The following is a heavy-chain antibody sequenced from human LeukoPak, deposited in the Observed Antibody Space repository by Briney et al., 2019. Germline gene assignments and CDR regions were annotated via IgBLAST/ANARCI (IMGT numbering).Heavy chain of an antibody. CDR3: ASHNIMGATGPLDY. J-gene: IGHJ4*02. CDR1: GLTFSSYA. V-gene: IGHV3-23*01. CDR2: ITGSGDTT. Sequence: PGGSLRLSCAASGLTFSSYAMSWVRQAPGKGLEWVSGITGSGDTTYDADSVKGRFTISRDNSKNTLYLQMNSLRAEDTAVYYCASHNIMGATGPLDYWGQGTLVTVSS. D-gene: IGHD1-26*01.